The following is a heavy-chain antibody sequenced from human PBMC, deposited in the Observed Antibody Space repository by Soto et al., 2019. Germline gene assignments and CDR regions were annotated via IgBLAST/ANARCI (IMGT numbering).Heavy chain of an antibody. CDR2: IYYSGST. Sequence: KPSETLSLTCTVSGGSISSGGYYWSWIRQHPGKVLEWIGYIYYSGSTYYNPSLKTRVTISVDTSKNQCSLKLSSGTAADPAVYYCARESGIAAASVTHPEYYFDYWGQGTLVTVSS. V-gene: IGHV4-31*03. D-gene: IGHD6-13*01. CDR3: ARESGIAAASVTHPEYYFDY. J-gene: IGHJ4*02. CDR1: GGSISSGGYY.